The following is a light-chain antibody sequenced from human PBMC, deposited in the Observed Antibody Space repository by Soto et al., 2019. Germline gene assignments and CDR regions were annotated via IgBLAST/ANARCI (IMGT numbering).Light chain of an antibody. CDR3: QQYGSPPMYA. CDR1: QSVVSKF. Sequence: EIVLTQSPGTLSLSPGERATLSCRASQSVVSKFFAWYQQKPGQAPRLLIYATSSRATGIPDRFSGSGSGKHFTLTISSLECEDFAVYYCQQYGSPPMYAFGQGTKREIK. V-gene: IGKV3-20*01. CDR2: ATS. J-gene: IGKJ2*01.